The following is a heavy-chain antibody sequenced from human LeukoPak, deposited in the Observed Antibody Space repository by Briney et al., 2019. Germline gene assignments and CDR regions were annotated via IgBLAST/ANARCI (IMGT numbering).Heavy chain of an antibody. CDR3: ARAELLGRMQEDY. V-gene: IGHV3-72*01. CDR2: IKHRSHSYTT. D-gene: IGHD2-15*01. Sequence: GGSLRLSCAASGFIFSDLYMGWVRQAPGKGLEWVGRIKHRSHSYTTDYAASVKGRFTISRDDSKNSLYLQMNSLKTDDTAVYYCARAELLGRMQEDYWGQGTLVTVSS. CDR1: GFIFSDLY. J-gene: IGHJ4*02.